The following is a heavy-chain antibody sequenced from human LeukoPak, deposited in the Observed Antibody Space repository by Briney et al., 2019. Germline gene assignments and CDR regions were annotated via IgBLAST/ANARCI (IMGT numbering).Heavy chain of an antibody. CDR1: GYTFTGYY. CDR3: ARMNRVVPAAIRGAFDI. D-gene: IGHD2-2*01. V-gene: IGHV1-2*02. Sequence: ASVKVSCKPSGYTFTGYYMHWVRQAPGQGLEWMGWINPNSGGTNSTQKFQGRVTMTRDTSISTAYMVLSRLRSDDTAVYYCARMNRVVPAAIRGAFDIWGQGTMVTVSS. J-gene: IGHJ3*02. CDR2: INPNSGGT.